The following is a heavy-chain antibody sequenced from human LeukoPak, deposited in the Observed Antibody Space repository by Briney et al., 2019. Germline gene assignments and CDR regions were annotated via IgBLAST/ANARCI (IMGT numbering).Heavy chain of an antibody. J-gene: IGHJ4*02. CDR1: GFTFSSYS. V-gene: IGHV3-21*01. CDR3: ARGYCSSTSCSPFDY. Sequence: GRSLRLSCAASGFTFSSYSMNWVRQAPGKGLEWVSSISSSSSYIYYADSVKGRFTISRDNAKNSLYLQMNSLRAEDTAVYYCARGYCSSTSCSPFDYWGQGTLVTVSS. CDR2: ISSSSSYI. D-gene: IGHD2-2*01.